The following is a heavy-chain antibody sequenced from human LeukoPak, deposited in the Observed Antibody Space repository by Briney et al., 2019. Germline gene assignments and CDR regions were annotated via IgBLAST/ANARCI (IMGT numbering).Heavy chain of an antibody. V-gene: IGHV4-59*01. Sequence: SETLSLTCTVSGGSISIYYWSWIRQPPGKGLEWIGYIYYSGSTNYNPSLKSRVTISVDTSKNQFSLKLSSVTAADTAVYYCARDRDRAAATHYGMDVWGQGTTVTVSS. D-gene: IGHD6-13*01. J-gene: IGHJ6*02. CDR2: IYYSGST. CDR3: ARDRDRAAATHYGMDV. CDR1: GGSISIYY.